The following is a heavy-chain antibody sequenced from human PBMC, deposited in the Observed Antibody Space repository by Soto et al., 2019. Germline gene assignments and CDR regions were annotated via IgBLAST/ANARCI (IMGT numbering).Heavy chain of an antibody. CDR3: TRGYRRRIRGDWFDP. J-gene: IGHJ5*02. CDR1: GASLSDYY. V-gene: IGHV4-59*01. Sequence: QVQLQESGPGLVKPSETLSLTCTVSGASLSDYYWNWIRQTPGKGLEWIGYIYSSGSTYYNPSLKIRVTISLDTSKNQFSLEMRFVTAADTAVYYCTRGYRRRIRGDWFDPCGQGVLVTVSS. D-gene: IGHD2-21*01. CDR2: IYSSGST.